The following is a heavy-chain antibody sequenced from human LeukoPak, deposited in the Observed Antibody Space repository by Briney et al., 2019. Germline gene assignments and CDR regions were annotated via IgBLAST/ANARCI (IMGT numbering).Heavy chain of an antibody. Sequence: GGSLRLSWAASGFTFSSYAMSWVRQAPGRGREWVSAISGSGGSTYYADSVKGRFTISRDNSKNTLYLQMNSLRAEDTAVYYCAKCRRPSSPPNWFDPWGQGTLVTVSS. V-gene: IGHV3-23*01. CDR2: ISGSGGST. CDR1: GFTFSSYA. J-gene: IGHJ5*02. D-gene: IGHD2-15*01. CDR3: AKCRRPSSPPNWFDP.